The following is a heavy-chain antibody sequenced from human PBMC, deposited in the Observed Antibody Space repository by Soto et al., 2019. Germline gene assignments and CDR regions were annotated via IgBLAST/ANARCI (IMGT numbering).Heavy chain of an antibody. Sequence: GGSLRLSCAASGFTFSSYAMSWVRQAPGKGLEWDSAISGSGGSTYYADSVKGRFTISRDNSKNTLYLQMNSLRAEDTSVYYCSQQNYYYYYMDVWGKGTTVTVSS. V-gene: IGHV3-23*01. CDR3: SQQNYYYYYMDV. CDR2: ISGSGGST. CDR1: GFTFSSYA. J-gene: IGHJ6*03.